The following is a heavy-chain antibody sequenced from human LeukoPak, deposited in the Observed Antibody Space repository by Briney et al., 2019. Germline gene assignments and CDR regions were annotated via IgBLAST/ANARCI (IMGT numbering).Heavy chain of an antibody. J-gene: IGHJ4*02. Sequence: VASVKVSCKVSGYTLTELSMHWVRQAPGKGLEWMGGFDPEDGETIYAQKFQGRVTMTEDTSTDTAYMELSNLRSEDTAVYYCATPRWYLQDPFDYWGQGTLVTVSS. V-gene: IGHV1-24*01. D-gene: IGHD2-15*01. CDR1: GYTLTELS. CDR3: ATPRWYLQDPFDY. CDR2: FDPEDGET.